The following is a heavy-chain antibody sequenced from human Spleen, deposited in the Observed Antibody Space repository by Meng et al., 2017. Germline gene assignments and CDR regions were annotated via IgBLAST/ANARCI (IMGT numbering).Heavy chain of an antibody. V-gene: IGHV3-74*01. J-gene: IGHJ4*02. D-gene: IGHD3-3*01. CDR1: GFNFGDYI. CDR2: IVPDGGIT. Sequence: GESLKISCGASGFNFGDYIMHWVRQSPWRGLEWISRIVPDGGITTYADSVKGRFTVSRDNAKNTLYLQMNSLRADDTAVYYCARDLGWVLFDYWGQGALVTVSS. CDR3: ARDLGWVLFDY.